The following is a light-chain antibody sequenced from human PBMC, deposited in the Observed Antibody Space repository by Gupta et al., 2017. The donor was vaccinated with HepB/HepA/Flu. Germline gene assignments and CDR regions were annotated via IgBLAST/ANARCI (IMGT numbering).Light chain of an antibody. CDR1: QGISSY. CDR2: AAS. J-gene: IGKJ5*01. CDR3: QQLNSYPRT. Sequence: LXXXPXFXSASVGDRVTITCRASQGISSYLAWYQQKPGKAPKLLIYAASTLQSGVPSRFSGSGSGTEFTLTISSLQPEDFATYYCQQLNSYPRTFGQGTRLEIK. V-gene: IGKV1-9*01.